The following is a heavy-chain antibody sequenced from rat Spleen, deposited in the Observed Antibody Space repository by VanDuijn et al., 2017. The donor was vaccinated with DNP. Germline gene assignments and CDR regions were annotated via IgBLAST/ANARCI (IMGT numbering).Heavy chain of an antibody. Sequence: EVQLVESGGGLVQPGRSLKLSCAASGFTFSDYYMARVRQAPTKGLEWVACIGYDGCSTYYRDSVKGRFTISRDNAKSTLYLQMNSLRSEDMATYYCTTGIAGSFDYWGQGVMVTVSS. CDR3: TTGIAGSFDY. J-gene: IGHJ2*01. V-gene: IGHV5-20*01. CDR2: IGYDGCST. CDR1: GFTFSDYY. D-gene: IGHD4-1*01.